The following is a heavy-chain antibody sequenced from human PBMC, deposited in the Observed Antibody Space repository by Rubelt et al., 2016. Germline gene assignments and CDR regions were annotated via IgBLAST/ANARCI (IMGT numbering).Heavy chain of an antibody. CDR2: ISGWGGDT. V-gene: IGHV3-23*01. Sequence: EVQLLESGGGLVQPGGSLRLSCAASGFTFTTYGMSWVRQAPGKGLEWVSGISGWGGDTYYADFVKGRFTISRDNSKNTLYLKMNSLRAEDMAVYFCAKDSRYSGSYWDFDYWGQGTLVTVSS. J-gene: IGHJ4*02. CDR3: AKDSRYSGSYWDFDY. D-gene: IGHD1-26*01. CDR1: GFTFTTYG.